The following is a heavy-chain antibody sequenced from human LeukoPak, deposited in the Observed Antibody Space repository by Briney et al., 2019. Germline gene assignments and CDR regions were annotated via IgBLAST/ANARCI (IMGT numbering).Heavy chain of an antibody. V-gene: IGHV3-23*01. Sequence: GGSLRLSCGASGFTFSSYAMSWVRQAPGKGLEWVSAISDSGGRTYYADSVTGRFTISRDNSKNTLYLQMNYLRDDDTAVYYCAKDLHSSSWYNYFQHWGQGTLVTVSS. D-gene: IGHD6-13*01. CDR3: AKDLHSSSWYNYFQH. J-gene: IGHJ1*01. CDR2: ISDSGGRT. CDR1: GFTFSSYA.